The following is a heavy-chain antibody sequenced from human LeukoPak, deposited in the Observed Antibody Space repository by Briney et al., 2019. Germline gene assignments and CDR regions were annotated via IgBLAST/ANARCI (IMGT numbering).Heavy chain of an antibody. V-gene: IGHV3-53*01. D-gene: IGHD3-22*01. J-gene: IGHJ4*02. Sequence: PGGSLRLSCAASGFTVSSNYMSWVRQAPGKGLEWVSVIYSGGSTYYADSVKGRFTISRDNAKNSLYLQMNSLRAEDTAVYYCARDVGYDSSGAYDYWGQGTLVTVSS. CDR1: GFTVSSNY. CDR2: IYSGGST. CDR3: ARDVGYDSSGAYDY.